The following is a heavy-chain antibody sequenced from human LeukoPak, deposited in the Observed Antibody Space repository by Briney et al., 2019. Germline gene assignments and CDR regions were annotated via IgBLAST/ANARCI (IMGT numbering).Heavy chain of an antibody. Sequence: GASVKVSCKASGGTFSSYAISWVRQAPGQGLEWMGGIIPIFGTANYAQKFQGRVTITADKSTSTAYMELSSLRSEDTAVYYCARDFNSGWYFGAGYWGQGTLVTVSS. CDR3: ARDFNSGWYFGAGY. CDR1: GGTFSSYA. CDR2: IIPIFGTA. J-gene: IGHJ4*02. D-gene: IGHD6-19*01. V-gene: IGHV1-69*06.